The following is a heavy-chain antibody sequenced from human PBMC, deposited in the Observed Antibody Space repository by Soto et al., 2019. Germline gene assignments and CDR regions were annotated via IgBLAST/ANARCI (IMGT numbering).Heavy chain of an antibody. Sequence: EVQLVESGGGLVQPGGSLRLSCAASGFTFSSYEMNWVRQAPGKGLEWVSYISSSGSTIYYADSVKGRFTISRDNAKNSLYLQMNSLRAEDTAVYYCARGVYYDGYGMDVWGQGTTVTVSS. J-gene: IGHJ6*02. V-gene: IGHV3-48*03. CDR3: ARGVYYDGYGMDV. D-gene: IGHD3-22*01. CDR1: GFTFSSYE. CDR2: ISSSGSTI.